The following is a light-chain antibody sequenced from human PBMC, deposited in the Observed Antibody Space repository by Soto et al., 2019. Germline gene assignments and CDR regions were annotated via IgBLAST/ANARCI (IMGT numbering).Light chain of an antibody. J-gene: IGLJ3*02. Sequence: QSVLTQPPSASGTPGQRVTISCSGSSSNIGSNTVNWYQQLPGTATKLLIYSNNQRPSGVPDRFSGSKSGTSASLAISGLQSEDEADYYCAAWDGRLNRGVFCGGTELTVL. CDR3: AAWDGRLNRGV. V-gene: IGLV1-44*01. CDR2: SNN. CDR1: SSNIGSNT.